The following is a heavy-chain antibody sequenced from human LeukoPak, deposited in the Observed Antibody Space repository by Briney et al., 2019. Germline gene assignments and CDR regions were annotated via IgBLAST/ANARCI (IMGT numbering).Heavy chain of an antibody. CDR1: GGSISSSSYY. J-gene: IGHJ6*03. CDR3: ARSCDFWSGYYTYYYYMDV. V-gene: IGHV4-39*01. CDR2: IYYSGST. D-gene: IGHD3-3*01. Sequence: SETLSLTCTVSGGSISSSSYYWGWIRQPPGKGLEWIGSIYYSGSTYYNPSLKSRVTIPVDTSKNQFSLKLSSVTAADTAVYYCARSCDFWSGYYTYYYYMDVWGKGTTVTVSS.